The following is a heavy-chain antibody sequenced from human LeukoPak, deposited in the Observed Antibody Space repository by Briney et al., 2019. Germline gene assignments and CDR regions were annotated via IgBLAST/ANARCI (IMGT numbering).Heavy chain of an antibody. V-gene: IGHV3-23*01. CDR3: AKDSSTHSGYPDY. CDR1: GFTFSSYA. D-gene: IGHD5-12*01. J-gene: IGHJ4*02. CDR2: ISGSGGST. Sequence: PGRSLRLSCAASGFTFSSYAMHWVRQAPGKGLEWVSAISGSGGSTYYADSVKGRFTISRDNSKNTLYLQMNSLRAEDTAVYYCAKDSSTHSGYPDYWGRGTLVTVSS.